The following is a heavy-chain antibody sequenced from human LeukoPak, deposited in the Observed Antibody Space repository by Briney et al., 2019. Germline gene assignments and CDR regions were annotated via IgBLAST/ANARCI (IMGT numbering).Heavy chain of an antibody. Sequence: KPSETLSLTCTVSGGSISSYYWSWIRQPAGKGLEWIGRIYTSGGTNYNPSLKSRVTMSVDTSKNQFSLKLSSVTAADTAVYYCARGGRDDFWSGYYPYNWFDPWGQGTLVTVSS. CDR2: IYTSGGT. J-gene: IGHJ5*02. D-gene: IGHD3-3*01. CDR3: ARGGRDDFWSGYYPYNWFDP. CDR1: GGSISSYY. V-gene: IGHV4-4*07.